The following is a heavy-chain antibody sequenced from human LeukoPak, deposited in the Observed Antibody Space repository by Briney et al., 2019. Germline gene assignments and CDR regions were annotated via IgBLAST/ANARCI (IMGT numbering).Heavy chain of an antibody. V-gene: IGHV3-33*06. CDR3: AKDRTTVTGDPFDY. CDR2: IWYDGSNK. D-gene: IGHD4-17*01. J-gene: IGHJ4*02. CDR1: GFTFSSYG. Sequence: GGSLRLSCAASGFTFSSYGMHWVRQAPGKGLEWVAVIWYDGSNKYYADSVKGRFTISRDNSKNTLYLQMNSLRAEDTAVYYCAKDRTTVTGDPFDYWGQGTLVTVSS.